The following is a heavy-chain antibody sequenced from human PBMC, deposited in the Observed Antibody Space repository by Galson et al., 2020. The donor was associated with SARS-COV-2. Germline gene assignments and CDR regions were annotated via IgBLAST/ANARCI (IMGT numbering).Heavy chain of an antibody. CDR2: IWYDGSNK. D-gene: IGHD3-10*01. V-gene: IGHV3-33*01. J-gene: IGHJ4*02. CDR1: GLPFSSYG. Sequence: GGPLRLSCAAPGLPFSSYGMNWVPQAQAKGLEWVAVIWYDGSNKYYADSVKGRFTISRDNSKNTLYLQMNSLRAEDTAVYYCARDRGIHYFDYWGQGTLVTGSS. CDR3: ARDRGIHYFDY.